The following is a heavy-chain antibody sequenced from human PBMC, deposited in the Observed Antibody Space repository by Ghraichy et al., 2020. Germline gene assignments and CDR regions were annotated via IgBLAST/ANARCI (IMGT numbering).Heavy chain of an antibody. CDR3: ARGEDWNRNFSLDC. Sequence: GGSLRLSCTASGFTFSGYAFHWVRQAPGKGLEWVAIISYDGSNKYYAASVKGRFTISRDNSRNTLYLQMNSLTPEDSALYYCARGEDWNRNFSLDCWGQGTLVTVSS. CDR2: ISYDGSNK. D-gene: IGHD1/OR15-1a*01. J-gene: IGHJ4*02. V-gene: IGHV3-30*04. CDR1: GFTFSGYA.